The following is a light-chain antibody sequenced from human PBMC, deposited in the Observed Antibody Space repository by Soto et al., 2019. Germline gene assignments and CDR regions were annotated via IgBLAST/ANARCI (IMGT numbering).Light chain of an antibody. J-gene: IGKJ5*01. Sequence: EIVITQSPATLSVSPGERATLSCRASQSVSINLAWYQQKPGQAPRLLIYVASTRATGIPARFSGSGSGTEFTLTISSLQSEDFAVYYCQQYNNWPTLGQGTRLEIK. CDR3: QQYNNWPT. CDR2: VAS. V-gene: IGKV3-15*01. CDR1: QSVSIN.